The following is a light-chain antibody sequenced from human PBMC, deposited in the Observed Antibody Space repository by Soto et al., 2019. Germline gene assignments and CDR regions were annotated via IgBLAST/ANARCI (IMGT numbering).Light chain of an antibody. Sequence: EMVMTQSPDTLSLSPGEGAALSCRASQGIGDTLAWYQQKPGQTPRLLIYDTSIRATGVPARFSGSRSGAEFTLTISSLQSEDSAVYYCQHYVTWPLTFGGGTKVDIK. CDR2: DTS. V-gene: IGKV3-15*01. J-gene: IGKJ4*01. CDR3: QHYVTWPLT. CDR1: QGIGDT.